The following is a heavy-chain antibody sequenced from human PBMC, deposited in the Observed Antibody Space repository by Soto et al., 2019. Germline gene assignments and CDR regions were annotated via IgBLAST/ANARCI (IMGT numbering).Heavy chain of an antibody. Sequence: ASGKVSCKASGDTFTSYAMHWVRQAPGQRLEWMGWISAGSGNTKYSQKFQGRVTITRDTSASTAYMELNSLRSEDAAVYYCARRPYNSWDVWGQGTTVTVSS. CDR1: GDTFTSYA. D-gene: IGHD1-1*01. CDR3: ARRPYNSWDV. V-gene: IGHV1-3*01. J-gene: IGHJ6*02. CDR2: ISAGSGNT.